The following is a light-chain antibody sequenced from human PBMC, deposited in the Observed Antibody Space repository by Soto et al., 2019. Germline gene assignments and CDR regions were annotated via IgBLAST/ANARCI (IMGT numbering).Light chain of an antibody. Sequence: QSVLTQPPSVSAAPGQTVTISCSGSTFNIGNNFVSWYQQLPGTAPKLLIYDNNKRPSGIPDRFSGSKSGTSATLGITGRQTGDEADYYCGTWDSSLSAYVFGTGTKLTVL. CDR1: TFNIGNNF. V-gene: IGLV1-51*01. J-gene: IGLJ1*01. CDR2: DNN. CDR3: GTWDSSLSAYV.